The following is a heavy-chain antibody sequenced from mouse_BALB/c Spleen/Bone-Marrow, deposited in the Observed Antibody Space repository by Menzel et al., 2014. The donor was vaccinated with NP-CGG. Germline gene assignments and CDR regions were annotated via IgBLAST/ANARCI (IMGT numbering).Heavy chain of an antibody. CDR3: AGSELTGTTY. J-gene: IGHJ3*01. V-gene: IGHV1S81*02. CDR1: GYTFTSYW. CDR2: INPSNGRT. D-gene: IGHD4-1*01. Sequence: VHLVESGAELVKPGASVKLSCKASGYTFTSYWMHWVKQRPGQGLEWIGEINPSNGRTNYNEKFKSKATLTVDKSSSTAYMQLSSLTSEDSAVHFCAGSELTGTTYWGQGTLVTVSP.